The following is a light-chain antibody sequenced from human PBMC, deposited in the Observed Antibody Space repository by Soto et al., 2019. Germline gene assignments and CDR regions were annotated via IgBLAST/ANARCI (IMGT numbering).Light chain of an antibody. CDR3: QQFSSYPLT. Sequence: EIVLTQSPGTLCLSPGERATLSCRASQSVSSSYLAWYQQKPGQAPRLLIYDASSRATGIPDRFSGGGSGTDFTLTISRLEPEDFAVYYCQQFSSYPLTFGGGTKVDIK. CDR2: DAS. J-gene: IGKJ4*01. V-gene: IGKV3-20*01. CDR1: QSVSSSY.